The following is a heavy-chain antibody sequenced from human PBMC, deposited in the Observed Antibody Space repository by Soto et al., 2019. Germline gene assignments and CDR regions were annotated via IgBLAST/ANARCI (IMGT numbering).Heavy chain of an antibody. CDR3: ARESAGSGRNNWFDP. D-gene: IGHD3-10*01. CDR2: IYYDGST. Sequence: PSETLSLTCGVSGGSISRHYWSWIRQPPGKGLEWIGFIYYDGSTKYDPSLKSRVTMSMDTSKNQFSLKLSSVTTADTAVYYCARESAGSGRNNWFDPWGQGTLVTVS. CDR1: GGSISRHY. J-gene: IGHJ5*02. V-gene: IGHV4-59*11.